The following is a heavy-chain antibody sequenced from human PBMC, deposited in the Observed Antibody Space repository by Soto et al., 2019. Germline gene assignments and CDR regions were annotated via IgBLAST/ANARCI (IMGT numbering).Heavy chain of an antibody. CDR3: AKGYCSGGSCYSPFDY. Sequence: EVQLLESGGGLVQPGGSLRLSCAASGFTFSSYAMSWVRQAPGKGLEWVSAISGSGGSTYYTDSVKGRFTISRDNSKNGLYLQMNSLRAEDTAVYYCAKGYCSGGSCYSPFDYWGQGTLVTVSS. CDR1: GFTFSSYA. D-gene: IGHD2-15*01. J-gene: IGHJ4*02. CDR2: ISGSGGST. V-gene: IGHV3-23*01.